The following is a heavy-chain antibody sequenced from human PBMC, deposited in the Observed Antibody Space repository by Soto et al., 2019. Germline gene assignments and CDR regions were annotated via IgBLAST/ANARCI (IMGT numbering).Heavy chain of an antibody. CDR2: IWYDGSNK. V-gene: IGHV3-33*01. CDR1: GFTFSSYG. J-gene: IGHJ5*02. D-gene: IGHD6-13*01. CDR3: ARELASSSWYSGLKFDP. Sequence: QVQLVESGGGVVQPGRSLRLSCAASGFTFSSYGMHWVRQAPGKGLEWVAVIWYDGSNKYYADSVKGRFTISRDNSKNTLYLQMNSLRAEDTAVYYCARELASSSWYSGLKFDPWGQGTLVTVSS.